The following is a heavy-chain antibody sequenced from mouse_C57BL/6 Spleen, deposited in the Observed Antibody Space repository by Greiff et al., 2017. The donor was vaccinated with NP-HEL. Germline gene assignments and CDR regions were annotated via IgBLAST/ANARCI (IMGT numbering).Heavy chain of an antibody. CDR1: GYTFTSYW. D-gene: IGHD1-1*01. CDR2: IRPNSGST. Sequence: QVQLQQPGAELVKPGASVKLSCKASGYTFTSYWMHWVKQRPGQGLEWIGMIRPNSGSTNYNEKFKSKATLTVDKSSSTAYMQLSSLTSEDSAVYYCARALIATVVGGYFDVWGTGTTVTVSS. CDR3: ARALIATVVGGYFDV. V-gene: IGHV1-64*01. J-gene: IGHJ1*03.